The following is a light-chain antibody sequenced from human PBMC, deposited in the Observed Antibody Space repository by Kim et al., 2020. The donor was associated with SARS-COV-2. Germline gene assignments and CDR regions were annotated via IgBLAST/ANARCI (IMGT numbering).Light chain of an antibody. Sequence: SYELTQPPSLSVFPGQTASITCSGHKLGDKYSSWYQQRPGQSPVMVIYRDTKRPSGIPERFSGSNSGNTATLTISGTQAMDEADYYCQAWDSSILFGGGTQLTV. CDR2: RDT. J-gene: IGLJ2*01. V-gene: IGLV3-1*01. CDR1: KLGDKY. CDR3: QAWDSSIL.